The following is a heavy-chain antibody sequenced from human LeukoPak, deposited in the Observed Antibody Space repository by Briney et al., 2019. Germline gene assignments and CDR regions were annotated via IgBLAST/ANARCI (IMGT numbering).Heavy chain of an antibody. CDR2: MNPNSGNT. CDR1: GYTFTSYD. Sequence: GASVEVSCKASGYTFTSYDINWVRQATGQGLEWMGWMNPNSGNTGYAQKFQGRVTMTRNTSISTAYMELSSLRSEDTAVYYCARLITMVRGVKRYYFDYWGQGTLVTVSS. D-gene: IGHD3-10*01. J-gene: IGHJ4*02. CDR3: ARLITMVRGVKRYYFDY. V-gene: IGHV1-8*01.